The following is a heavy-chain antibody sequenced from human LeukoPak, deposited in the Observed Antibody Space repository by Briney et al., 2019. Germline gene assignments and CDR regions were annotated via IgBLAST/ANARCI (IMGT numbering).Heavy chain of an antibody. J-gene: IGHJ4*02. Sequence: SETLSLTCTVSGGSISISNNYWGWIRQPPGKGLEWIGSIYYSENTYYNPSLKSRVTISLDTSKSQFSLKLSSVTAADTAVYYCAERGRYTHGYTPIFDYWGQGTLVTVSS. CDR1: GGSISISNNY. D-gene: IGHD5-18*01. CDR2: IYYSENT. V-gene: IGHV4-39*07. CDR3: AERGRYTHGYTPIFDY.